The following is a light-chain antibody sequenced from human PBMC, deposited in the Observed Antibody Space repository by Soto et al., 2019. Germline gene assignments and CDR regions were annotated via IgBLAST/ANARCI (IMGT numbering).Light chain of an antibody. CDR2: GVT. CDR1: SSDVGAYYS. Sequence: QSALTQPASVSGSPGQSITISCSGTSSDVGAYYSVSWYQHHPGKAPQLIIYGVTNRPSGVSNRVSGSKSGNTASLTISGLQAEDEADYHCSSYTSGSSHYVFGTGTQRTVL. CDR3: SSYTSGSSHYV. J-gene: IGLJ1*01. V-gene: IGLV2-14*01.